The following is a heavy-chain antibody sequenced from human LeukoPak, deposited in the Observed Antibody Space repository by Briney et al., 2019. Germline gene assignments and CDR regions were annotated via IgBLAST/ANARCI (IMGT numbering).Heavy chain of an antibody. V-gene: IGHV1-8*01. D-gene: IGHD3-3*01. CDR3: ARGLYYDWYYGMDV. CDR2: MNPNSGNT. CDR1: GYTFTSYD. Sequence: ASVKVSCKASGYTFTSYDINWVRQATGQGLERMGWMNPNSGNTGYAQKFQGRVTMTRNTSISTAYTELSSLRSEDTAVYYCARGLYYDWYYGMDVWGQGTTVTVSS. J-gene: IGHJ6*02.